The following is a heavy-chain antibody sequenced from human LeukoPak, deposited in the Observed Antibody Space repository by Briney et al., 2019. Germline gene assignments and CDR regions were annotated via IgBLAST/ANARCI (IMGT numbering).Heavy chain of an antibody. Sequence: GGSLRLSCAASGFTFSSYTMNWVRQAPGKGLEWVSSISGSSRHKYYADSVKGRFTISRDNAKNSLYLQMNSLRAEDTAVYYCARDLSAAGTQWFDPWGQGTLVTVSS. CDR2: ISGSSRHK. CDR3: ARDLSAAGTQWFDP. D-gene: IGHD6-13*01. V-gene: IGHV3-21*01. J-gene: IGHJ5*02. CDR1: GFTFSSYT.